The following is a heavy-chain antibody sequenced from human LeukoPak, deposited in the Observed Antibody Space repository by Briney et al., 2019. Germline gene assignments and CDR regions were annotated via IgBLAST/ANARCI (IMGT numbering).Heavy chain of an antibody. Sequence: GGSLRLSCAASGFTFSSFSMNWVRQAPGKGLEWVSSISSSRNYIYYAESVKGRFTISRDNAKNSLYLQMNSLRAEDTAVYYCARARAGATLYWYFDLWGRGTLVTVSS. V-gene: IGHV3-21*01. CDR1: GFTFSSFS. CDR2: ISSSRNYI. J-gene: IGHJ2*01. CDR3: ARARAGATLYWYFDL. D-gene: IGHD6-19*01.